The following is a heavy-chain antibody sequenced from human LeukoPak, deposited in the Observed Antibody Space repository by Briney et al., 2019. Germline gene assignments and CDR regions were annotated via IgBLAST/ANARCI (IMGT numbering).Heavy chain of an antibody. D-gene: IGHD5-12*01. CDR1: GYTFTGYY. Sequence: GASVKVSCKASGYTFTGYYMHWVRQAPGQGLEWMGWINPNSGGTNYAQKFQGRVTMTRDTSISTAYMELSRLRSDDTAAYYCARVMVGIVATMMKKGVYYYGMDVWGQGTTVTVSS. CDR2: INPNSGGT. CDR3: ARVMVGIVATMMKKGVYYYGMDV. J-gene: IGHJ6*02. V-gene: IGHV1-2*02.